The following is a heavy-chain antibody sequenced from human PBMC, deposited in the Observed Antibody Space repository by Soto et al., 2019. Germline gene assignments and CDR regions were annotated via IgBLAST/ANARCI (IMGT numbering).Heavy chain of an antibody. CDR3: ASTLPRYCYGSGSYPSGY. CDR2: ISGSGGST. J-gene: IGHJ4*02. Sequence: EVQLLESGGGLVQPGGSLRLSCAASGFTFSSYAMSWVRQAPGKGLEWVSAISGSGGSTYYADSVRGRFTISRDNSKNSLYLQMNSLRAEDTAVYHCASTLPRYCYGSGSYPSGYWGQGTLVTVSS. V-gene: IGHV3-23*01. D-gene: IGHD3-10*01. CDR1: GFTFSSYA.